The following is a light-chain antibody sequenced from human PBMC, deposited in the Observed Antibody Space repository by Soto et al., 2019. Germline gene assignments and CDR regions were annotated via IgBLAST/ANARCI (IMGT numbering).Light chain of an antibody. CDR2: GAS. V-gene: IGKV1-39*01. J-gene: IGKJ2*01. Sequence: DIQMTQSPSSLSASVGDRVTITCRASQNITSYLNWYQQKPGKTPKLLIYGASRLESGVPSRFSGSGSGTDFARTIISRQPEEGETDYGQHCYSTLMSTFGQGPKLEIK. CDR3: QHCYSTLMST. CDR1: QNITSY.